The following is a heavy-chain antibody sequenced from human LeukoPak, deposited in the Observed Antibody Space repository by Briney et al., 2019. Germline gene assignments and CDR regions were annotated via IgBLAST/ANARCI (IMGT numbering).Heavy chain of an antibody. D-gene: IGHD3-22*01. CDR3: ARVPYYYDSSGWEFDY. Sequence: PSETLSLTCAVYGGSFSGYYWSWIRQPPGKGLEWIGEINHSGSTNYNPSLKSRVTISVDTSKNQFSLKLSSVTAADTAVYYCARVPYYYDSSGWEFDYWGQGTLVTVSS. CDR2: INHSGST. CDR1: GGSFSGYY. J-gene: IGHJ4*02. V-gene: IGHV4-34*01.